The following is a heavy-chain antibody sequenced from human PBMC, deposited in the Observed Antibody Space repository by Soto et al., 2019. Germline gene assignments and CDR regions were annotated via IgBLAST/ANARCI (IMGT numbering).Heavy chain of an antibody. CDR3: ARSSDYCDYVGWFDP. V-gene: IGHV1-18*01. Sequence: ASAKVSCKASRYTFTSDGISWVRQAPGQGLEWMGWISAYNGNTNYAQKLQGRVTMTTDTSTSTAYMELRSLRSDDTAVYYCARSSDYCDYVGWFDPWGQGTLVTVSS. D-gene: IGHD4-17*01. CDR2: ISAYNGNT. J-gene: IGHJ5*02. CDR1: RYTFTSDG.